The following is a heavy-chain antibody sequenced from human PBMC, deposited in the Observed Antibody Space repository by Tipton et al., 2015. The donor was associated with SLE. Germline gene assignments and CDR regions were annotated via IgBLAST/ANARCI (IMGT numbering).Heavy chain of an antibody. CDR1: GFTFSSYG. V-gene: IGHV3-30*02. J-gene: IGHJ4*02. Sequence: SLRLSCAASGFTFSSYGMHWVRQAPGKGLEWVAFIRYDGSNKYYADSVKGRFTMSRDNSKNTLHLQMNSLRAEDTAMYYCARVSRSGGSLIDYWGQGTLVTVSS. CDR3: ARVSRSGGSLIDY. D-gene: IGHD2-8*02. CDR2: IRYDGSNK.